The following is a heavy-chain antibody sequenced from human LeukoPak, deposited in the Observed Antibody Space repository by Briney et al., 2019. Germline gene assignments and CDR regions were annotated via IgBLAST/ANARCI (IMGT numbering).Heavy chain of an antibody. Sequence: GGSLRLSCAASGFSVSSNYMSWVRQAPGKGLERVAVIYSGGSTYYADSVKGRFTISRDNSKNTLYLQMNSLRAEDTAVYYCATYYYGSGSYNAFDIWGQGTMVTVSS. CDR2: IYSGGST. CDR3: ATYYYGSGSYNAFDI. D-gene: IGHD3-10*01. V-gene: IGHV3-66*01. J-gene: IGHJ3*02. CDR1: GFSVSSNY.